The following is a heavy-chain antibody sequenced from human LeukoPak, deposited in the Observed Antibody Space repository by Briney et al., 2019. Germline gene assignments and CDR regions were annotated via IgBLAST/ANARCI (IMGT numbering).Heavy chain of an antibody. Sequence: PGGSLRLSCAASGFTFNNYAMSWVRQAPGKGLECVSVISGGGGTTYYADSVKGRFTISRDNSKNTLYLQMNSLRAEDTAVYYCANPRHYGDYKGVWGQGTTVTVSS. D-gene: IGHD4-17*01. J-gene: IGHJ6*03. V-gene: IGHV3-23*01. CDR3: ANPRHYGDYKGV. CDR1: GFTFNNYA. CDR2: ISGGGGTT.